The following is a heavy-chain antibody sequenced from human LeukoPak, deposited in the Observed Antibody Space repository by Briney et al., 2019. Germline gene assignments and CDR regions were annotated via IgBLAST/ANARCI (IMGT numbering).Heavy chain of an antibody. V-gene: IGHV4-4*07. D-gene: IGHD4-17*01. CDR3: ARDFPVRHYGDYVPPALDI. CDR1: GGSISSYY. Sequence: KPSETLSLTCTVSGGSISSYYWSWIRQPAGKGLEWIGRIYTSGSTNYNPSLKSRVTMSVDTSKNQFSLKLSSVTAADTAVYYCARDFPVRHYGDYVPPALDIWGQGTMVTVSS. J-gene: IGHJ3*02. CDR2: IYTSGST.